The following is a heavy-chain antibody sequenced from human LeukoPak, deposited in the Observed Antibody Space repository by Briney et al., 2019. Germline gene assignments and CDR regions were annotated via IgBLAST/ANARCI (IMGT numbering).Heavy chain of an antibody. V-gene: IGHV5-51*01. D-gene: IGHD6-13*01. CDR2: IYPGDSDT. CDR3: TRRDRYSSSWSFDY. J-gene: IGHJ4*02. Sequence: GESLKISCKGSGYSFTSYWVGWVRQMPGKGLEWMGLIYPGDSDTRYSPSFQGQVTISADKSISTAYLQWSSLKASDTAMYCCTRRDRYSSSWSFDYWGQGTLVTVSS. CDR1: GYSFTSYW.